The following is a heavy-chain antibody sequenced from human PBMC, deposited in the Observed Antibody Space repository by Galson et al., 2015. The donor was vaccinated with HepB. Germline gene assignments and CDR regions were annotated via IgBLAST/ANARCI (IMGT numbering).Heavy chain of an antibody. J-gene: IGHJ4*02. CDR3: ARDEAALPEGN. V-gene: IGHV3-30-3*01. Sequence: SLRLSCAASGFTFSSYAMHWVRQAPGKGLEWVAVISYDGSNKYYADSVKGRFTISRDNSKNTLYLQMNSLRAEDTAVYYCARDEAALPEGNWGQGTLVTVSS. CDR1: GFTFSSYA. D-gene: IGHD1-14*01. CDR2: ISYDGSNK.